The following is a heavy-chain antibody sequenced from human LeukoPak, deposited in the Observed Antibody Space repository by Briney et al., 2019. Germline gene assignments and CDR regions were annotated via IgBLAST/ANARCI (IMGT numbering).Heavy chain of an antibody. CDR2: IYTRGST. CDR3: AREDSGSYYNFYYFYMDV. Sequence: SETLSLTCTVSGGSISSGNYYWSWIRQPAGKGLEWIGRIYTRGSTKYTPSLKSRVTLSVDTSKTQFYLSLSSVTAADTAVYYCAREDSGSYYNFYYFYMDVWGKGTTVTISS. V-gene: IGHV4-61*02. D-gene: IGHD3-10*01. J-gene: IGHJ6*03. CDR1: GGSISSGNYY.